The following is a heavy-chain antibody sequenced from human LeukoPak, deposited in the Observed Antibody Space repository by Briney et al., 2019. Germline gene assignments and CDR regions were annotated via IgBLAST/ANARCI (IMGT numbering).Heavy chain of an antibody. J-gene: IGHJ1*01. Sequence: HPGGSLRLSCAASGFTFSSYWMSWVRQAPGKGLERGANIKQDGSEKYYVDSVKGRFTISRDNAKNSLYLQMNSLRDEDTAVYYCARDVRFYVYWGQGTLVTVSS. CDR1: GFTFSSYW. D-gene: IGHD3-16*01. CDR2: IKQDGSEK. V-gene: IGHV3-7*01. CDR3: ARDVRFYVY.